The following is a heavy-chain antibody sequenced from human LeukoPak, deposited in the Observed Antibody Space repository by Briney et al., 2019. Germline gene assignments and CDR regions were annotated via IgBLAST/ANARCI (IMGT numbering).Heavy chain of an antibody. CDR1: GGSISSSSYY. V-gene: IGHV4-39*01. J-gene: IGHJ3*02. CDR3: ARPGIAARFPFDAFDI. Sequence: SETLSLTCTVSGGSISSSSYYWGWLRPPPGKGLEWIGSIYYSGSTYYHPSLKSRVTISVDTSKNQFSLKLSSVTATDTAVYYCARPGIAARFPFDAFDIWGQGTMVTVSS. CDR2: IYYSGST. D-gene: IGHD6-6*01.